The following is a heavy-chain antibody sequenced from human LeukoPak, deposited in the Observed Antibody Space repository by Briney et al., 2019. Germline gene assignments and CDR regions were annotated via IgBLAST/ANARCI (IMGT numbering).Heavy chain of an antibody. CDR1: GGSISSYY. CDR3: ARGYGSDLAPDY. V-gene: IGHV4-59*01. CDR2: IYYSGST. D-gene: IGHD3-10*01. J-gene: IGHJ4*02. Sequence: PSETLSLTCTVSGGSISSYYWSWIRQPPGKGLEWIGYIYYSGSTNYNPSLKSRVTISVDTSKNQFSLKLSPVTAADTAVYYCARGYGSDLAPDYWGQGTLVTVSS.